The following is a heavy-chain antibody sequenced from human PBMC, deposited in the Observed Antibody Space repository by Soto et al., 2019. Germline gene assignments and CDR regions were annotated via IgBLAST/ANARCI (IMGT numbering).Heavy chain of an antibody. CDR3: ARPYCSSTSCYAFDI. D-gene: IGHD2-2*01. J-gene: IGHJ3*02. CDR1: GYTFTGYY. V-gene: IGHV1-2*04. Sequence: ASVKVSCKASGYTFTGYYMHWVRQAPGQGLEWMGWINPNSGGTNYAQKFQGWVTMTRDTSSSTAYMELSRLRSDDTAVYYCARPYCSSTSCYAFDIWGQGTMVTVSS. CDR2: INPNSGGT.